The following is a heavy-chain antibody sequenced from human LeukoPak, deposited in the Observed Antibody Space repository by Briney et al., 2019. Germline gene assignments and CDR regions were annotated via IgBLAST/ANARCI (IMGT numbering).Heavy chain of an antibody. J-gene: IGHJ6*02. V-gene: IGHV3-48*02. CDR1: GFTFSSYS. Sequence: GGSLRLSCAASGFTFSSYSMNWVRQAPGKGLEWVSYISSSSSTIYYADSVKGRFTISRDNAKNSLYLQMNSLRDEDTAVHYCARDLEHSSSWYYYYYYGMDVWGQGTTVTVSS. CDR3: ARDLEHSSSWYYYYYYGMDV. D-gene: IGHD6-13*01. CDR2: ISSSSSTI.